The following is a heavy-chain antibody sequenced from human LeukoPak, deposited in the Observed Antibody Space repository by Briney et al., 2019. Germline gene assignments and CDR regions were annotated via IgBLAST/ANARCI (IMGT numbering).Heavy chain of an antibody. CDR2: IYTSGST. CDR3: ASSLYDSSTFDP. D-gene: IGHD3-22*01. Sequence: SETLSLTCTVSGGSISSGSYYWSWIRQPAGKGLEWIGRIYTSGSTNYNPSLKSRVTISVDTSKNQFSLKLSSVTAADTAVYYCASSLYDSSTFDPWGQGTLVTVSS. CDR1: GGSISSGSYY. J-gene: IGHJ5*02. V-gene: IGHV4-61*02.